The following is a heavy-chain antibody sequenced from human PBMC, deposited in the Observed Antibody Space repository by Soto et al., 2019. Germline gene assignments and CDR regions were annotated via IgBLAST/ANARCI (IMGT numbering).Heavy chain of an antibody. V-gene: IGHV1-69*13. CDR2: IIPIFGTA. D-gene: IGHD6-6*01. Sequence: SVKVSCKASGGTFSSYAISWVRQAPGQGLEWMGGIIPIFGTANYAQKFQGRVTITADESTSTAYMELSSLRSEDTAVYYRARGEMGYSSSPRYYYYGMDVWGQGTTVTVSS. CDR3: ARGEMGYSSSPRYYYYGMDV. J-gene: IGHJ6*02. CDR1: GGTFSSYA.